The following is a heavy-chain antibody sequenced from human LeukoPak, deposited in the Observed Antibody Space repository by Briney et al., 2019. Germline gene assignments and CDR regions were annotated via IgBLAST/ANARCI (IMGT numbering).Heavy chain of an antibody. Sequence: PGGSLRLSCAASGFTFSSYAMSWVRQAPGKGLEWVSGMSGGGGSTYYADSVKGRFTISRDNSKNTLYLQMNSLRAEDTAIYYCAKTSSGWYPFDYWGQGTLVTVSS. D-gene: IGHD6-19*01. CDR3: AKTSSGWYPFDY. CDR2: MSGGGGST. V-gene: IGHV3-23*01. J-gene: IGHJ4*02. CDR1: GFTFSSYA.